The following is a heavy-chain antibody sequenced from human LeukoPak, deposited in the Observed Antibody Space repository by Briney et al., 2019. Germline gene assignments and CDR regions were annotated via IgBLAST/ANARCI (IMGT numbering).Heavy chain of an antibody. CDR3: VKTPAAGDYPQAEFFQH. CDR1: GFTFSSYA. Sequence: GGSLRLSCAASGFTFSSYAMNWVRQAPGKGLEWVSSISGSGGSTYYADSVRGRFTISRDNSKNTMYLQMNSLRVEDTAVYYCVKTPAAGDYPQAEFFQHWGQGTLVTVSS. CDR2: ISGSGGST. D-gene: IGHD4-17*01. J-gene: IGHJ1*01. V-gene: IGHV3-23*01.